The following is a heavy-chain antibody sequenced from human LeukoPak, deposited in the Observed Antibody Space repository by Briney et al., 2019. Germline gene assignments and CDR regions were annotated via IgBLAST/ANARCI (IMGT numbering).Heavy chain of an antibody. Sequence: PSETLSLTCAVYGGSFSGYYWSWIRQPPGKGLEWIGEINHSGSTNYNPSLKSRVTLSVDTSKNQFSLKLSSVTAADTAVYYCARGRKWLRSYYFDYWGQGTLVTVSS. J-gene: IGHJ4*02. D-gene: IGHD5-12*01. CDR1: GGSFSGYY. CDR2: INHSGST. CDR3: ARGRKWLRSYYFDY. V-gene: IGHV4-34*01.